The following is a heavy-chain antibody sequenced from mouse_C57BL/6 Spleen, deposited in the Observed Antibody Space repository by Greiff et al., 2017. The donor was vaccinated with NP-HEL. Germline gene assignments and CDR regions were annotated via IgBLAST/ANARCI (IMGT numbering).Heavy chain of an antibody. CDR2: IDPETGGT. CDR3: TDYGNYLAWFAY. V-gene: IGHV1-15*01. CDR1: GYTFTDYE. D-gene: IGHD2-1*01. J-gene: IGHJ3*01. Sequence: SGAELVRPGASVTLSCKASGYTFTDYEMHWVKQTPVHGLEWIGAIDPETGGTAYNQKFKGKAILTADKSSSTAYMELRSLTSEDSAVYYCTDYGNYLAWFAYWGQGTLVTVSA.